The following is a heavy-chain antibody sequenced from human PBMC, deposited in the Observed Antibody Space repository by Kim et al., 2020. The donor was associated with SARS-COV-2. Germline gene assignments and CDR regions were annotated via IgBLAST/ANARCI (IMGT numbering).Heavy chain of an antibody. V-gene: IGHV3-11*05. Sequence: DSVKGRFTISRDNAKNSLYLQMNSLRAEDTAVYYCARGGRAYYYDSSGTYWGQGTLVTVSS. D-gene: IGHD3-22*01. J-gene: IGHJ4*02. CDR3: ARGGRAYYYDSSGTY.